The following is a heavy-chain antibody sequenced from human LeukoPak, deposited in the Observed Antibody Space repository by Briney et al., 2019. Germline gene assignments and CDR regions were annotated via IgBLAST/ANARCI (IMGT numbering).Heavy chain of an antibody. V-gene: IGHV1-3*03. Sequence: GASVKVSCKASGYTFTSYAMHWVRQAPGQRLEWMGWINAGNGNTKYSQEFQGRVTITRDTSASTAYMELSSLRSEDMAVYYCARGPVVTAAYYYMDVWGKGTTVTVSS. CDR3: ARGPVVTAAYYYMDV. D-gene: IGHD2-21*02. CDR1: GYTFTSYA. J-gene: IGHJ6*03. CDR2: INAGNGNT.